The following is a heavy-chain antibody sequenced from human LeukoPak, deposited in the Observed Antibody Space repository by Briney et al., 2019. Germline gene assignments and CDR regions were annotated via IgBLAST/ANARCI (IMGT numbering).Heavy chain of an antibody. Sequence: GSLRLSCAASGFTFSDYYMSWIRQPPGKGLEWVGYISYSGSTNYNPSLKSRVTISVDTSKNQFSLKLSSVTAADTAIYYCARGGRAGSLFAYWGQGTLVTVSS. CDR1: GFTFSDYY. CDR2: ISYSGST. V-gene: IGHV4-59*01. CDR3: ARGGRAGSLFAY. J-gene: IGHJ4*02. D-gene: IGHD6-19*01.